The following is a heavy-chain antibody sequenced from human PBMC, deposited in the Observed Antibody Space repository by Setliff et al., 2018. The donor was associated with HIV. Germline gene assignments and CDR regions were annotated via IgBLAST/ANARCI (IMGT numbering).Heavy chain of an antibody. CDR1: GYSISSGYY. D-gene: IGHD6-19*01. Sequence: PEETLSLTCAVSGYSISSGYYWGWIRQPPGKGLEWIGTIYHSGSTYYNPSLKSRLTISVDTSKNQFSLKLNSVTAADTAVYYCARVRGSSGWYVFDYWGQGTLVTVSS. CDR3: ARVRGSSGWYVFDY. V-gene: IGHV4-38-2*01. J-gene: IGHJ4*02. CDR2: IYHSGST.